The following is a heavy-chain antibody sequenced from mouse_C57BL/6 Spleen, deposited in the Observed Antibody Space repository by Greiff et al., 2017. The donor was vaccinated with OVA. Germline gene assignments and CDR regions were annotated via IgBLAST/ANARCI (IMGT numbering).Heavy chain of an antibody. Sequence: EVMLVESEGGLVQPGSSMKLSCTASGFTFSDYYMAWVRQVPEKGLEWVANINYDGSSTYYLDSLKSRFIISRDNAKNILYLQMSSLKSEDTATYYCARDLYDYWYFDVWGTGTTVTVSS. CDR2: INYDGSST. CDR1: GFTFSDYY. V-gene: IGHV5-16*01. D-gene: IGHD2-3*01. J-gene: IGHJ1*03. CDR3: ARDLYDYWYFDV.